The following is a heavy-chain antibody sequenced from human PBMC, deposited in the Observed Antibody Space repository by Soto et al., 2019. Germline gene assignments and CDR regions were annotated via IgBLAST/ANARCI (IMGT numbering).Heavy chain of an antibody. V-gene: IGHV6-1*01. CDR2: TYYRSKWYN. J-gene: IGHJ4*02. CDR1: GDSVSSDSAT. CDR3: ASDRYAVLDY. Sequence: SQTLSLTCVISGDSVSSDSATWNWFRQSPSRGLEWLGRTYYRSKWYNDYAVSVKSRITINPDTSKNQFSLQLNSVTPEDTAVYYCASDRYAVLDYWGQGTLVTVSS. D-gene: IGHD2-8*01.